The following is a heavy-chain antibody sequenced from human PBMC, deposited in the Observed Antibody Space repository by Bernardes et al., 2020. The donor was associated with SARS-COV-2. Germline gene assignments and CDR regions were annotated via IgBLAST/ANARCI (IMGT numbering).Heavy chain of an antibody. J-gene: IGHJ4*02. CDR1: GFTFSSYS. CDR3: ARWFPEGIAVAGLDY. V-gene: IGHV3-21*01. Sequence: VGSLILSCAASGFTFSSYSMNWVRQAPGKGLEWVSSISNDNNYKYYADSVKRLFTISRNYARTSLYLKMSSRRAENTAVYNCARWFPEGIAVAGLDYWGQGTLVTVSS. CDR2: ISNDNNYK. D-gene: IGHD6-19*01.